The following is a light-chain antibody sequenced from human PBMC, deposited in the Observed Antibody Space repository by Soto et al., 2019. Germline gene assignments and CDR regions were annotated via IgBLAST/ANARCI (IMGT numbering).Light chain of an antibody. CDR1: TGAVTSGHY. V-gene: IGLV7-46*01. CDR3: LLSHSGSRG. Sequence: QAVVTQEPSLTVSPGGTVTLTCGSNTGAVTSGHYPYWFQQKPGQAPRTLIYDTSNKHSWTPARFSGSLLGGKAALTLSGAQPEDEAEYCCLLSHSGSRGFGGGTKLPVL. J-gene: IGLJ2*01. CDR2: DTS.